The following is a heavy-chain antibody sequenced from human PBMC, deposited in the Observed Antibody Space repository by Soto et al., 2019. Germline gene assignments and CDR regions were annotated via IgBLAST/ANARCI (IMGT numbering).Heavy chain of an antibody. J-gene: IGHJ4*01. CDR2: IYPGDSDT. CDR3: ARPILCWESSTNPPMADY. CDR1: GYSFTSYW. D-gene: IGHD6-13*01. Sequence: PGESLNISCKGSGYSFTSYWIGWLRQMTGQGLEWMGIIYPGDSDTRYSPSFQGQVTISADKSISTAYLQWSSLKASDTAMYYCARPILCWESSTNPPMADYWGHGTLVTDPS. V-gene: IGHV5-51*01.